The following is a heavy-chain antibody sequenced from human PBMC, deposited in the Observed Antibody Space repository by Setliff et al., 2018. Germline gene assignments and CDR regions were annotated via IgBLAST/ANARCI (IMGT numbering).Heavy chain of an antibody. CDR1: GFSLSTSLVG. D-gene: IGHD2-21*01. CDR2: IYRNDEK. V-gene: IGHV2-5*01. Sequence: SGPTLVNPTQTLTLTCTFSGFSLSTSLVGVGWIRQPPGKALEWLALIYRNDEKRYSPSLKSRLTITKDTSKNQVVLTMTNMDPVDTATYYCAHIAGGGNSPRHDYWGQGTPVTVSS. CDR3: AHIAGGGNSPRHDY. J-gene: IGHJ4*02.